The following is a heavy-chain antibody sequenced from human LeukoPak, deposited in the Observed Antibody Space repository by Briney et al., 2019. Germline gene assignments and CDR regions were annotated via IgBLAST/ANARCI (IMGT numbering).Heavy chain of an antibody. Sequence: GGSLRLSCAASGFTFSSYGMHWVRQAPGKGLEWVAFIQYDGSDEYYADSVKGRFTISRDNSQNTLYLQVSSLRPEDTAVFYCAKAILTYSGSHWFGSWGRGTLVTVSS. V-gene: IGHV3-30*02. J-gene: IGHJ5*01. D-gene: IGHD1-26*01. CDR3: AKAILTYSGSHWFGS. CDR1: GFTFSSYG. CDR2: IQYDGSDE.